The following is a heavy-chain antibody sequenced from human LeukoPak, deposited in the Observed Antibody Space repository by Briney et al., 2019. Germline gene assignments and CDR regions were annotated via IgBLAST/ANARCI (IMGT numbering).Heavy chain of an antibody. D-gene: IGHD2-2*02. CDR2: INAGNGNT. J-gene: IGHJ1*01. Sequence: GASVKASCKASGYTFTSYAMHWVRLAPGQRLEWMGWINAGNGNTKYSQKFQGRVTITADESTSTAYMELSSLRSEDTAVYYCAGPDIVVVPAAIEYFQHWGQGTLVTVSS. CDR1: GYTFTSYA. CDR3: AGPDIVVVPAAIEYFQH. V-gene: IGHV1-3*01.